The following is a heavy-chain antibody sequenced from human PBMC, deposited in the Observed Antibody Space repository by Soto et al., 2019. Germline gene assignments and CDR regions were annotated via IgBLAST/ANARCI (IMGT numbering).Heavy chain of an antibody. CDR2: ISGSGGST. J-gene: IGHJ4*02. D-gene: IGHD3-10*01. V-gene: IGHV3-23*01. Sequence: GGSLRLSCAASGFTFSSYAMSWVRQAPGKGLEWVSAISGSGGSTYYADSVKGRFTISRDNSKNTLYLQMNSLRAEDTAVYYCAKEGGFGELSRYYFDYWGQGTLVTVSS. CDR1: GFTFSSYA. CDR3: AKEGGFGELSRYYFDY.